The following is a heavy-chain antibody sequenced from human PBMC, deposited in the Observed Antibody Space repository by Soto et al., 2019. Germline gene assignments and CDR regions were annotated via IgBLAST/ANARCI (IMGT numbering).Heavy chain of an antibody. V-gene: IGHV3-30*18. J-gene: IGHJ4*02. D-gene: IGHD2-21*02. CDR1: GFTSSSYG. CDR3: AKDGLAYCGGDCYIHY. Sequence: QVQLVESGGGVVEPGRSLRLSCAASGFTSSSYGMHWVRQAPGKGLEWVAVISYDGSNKYYADSVKGRFTISRDNSKNTLYLQMNSLRAEDTAVYYCAKDGLAYCGGDCYIHYWGQGTLVTVSS. CDR2: ISYDGSNK.